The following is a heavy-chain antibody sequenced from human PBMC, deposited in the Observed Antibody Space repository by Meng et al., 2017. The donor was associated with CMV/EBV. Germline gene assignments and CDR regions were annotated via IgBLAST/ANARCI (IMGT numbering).Heavy chain of an antibody. CDR3: ARDFSHTAMVSRGSGY. CDR2: INPNSGGT. J-gene: IGHJ4*02. CDR1: GYTFTGYY. D-gene: IGHD5-18*01. Sequence: SGYTFTGYYMHWVRQALGQELEWMGWINPNSGGTNYAQKFPARVTMTRDTSISTAYMELSRLRSDDTAVYYCARDFSHTAMVSRGSGYWGQGTLVTVSS. V-gene: IGHV1-2*02.